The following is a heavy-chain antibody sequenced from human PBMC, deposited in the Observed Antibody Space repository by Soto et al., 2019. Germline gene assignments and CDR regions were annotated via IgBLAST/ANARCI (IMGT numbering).Heavy chain of an antibody. D-gene: IGHD3-3*01. V-gene: IGHV3-21*01. Sequence: PGGSLRLSCVVSGFALTDYTLNWVRQSPGKGLEWVSSLSPSGNYMYFRDSVKGRFTLSRDTAKNSVYLQMNSLTPEDTAVYYCARGTSQTHDFWSGFFDNWGQGTLVTVS. CDR2: LSPSGNYM. CDR1: GFALTDYT. J-gene: IGHJ4*02. CDR3: ARGTSQTHDFWSGFFDN.